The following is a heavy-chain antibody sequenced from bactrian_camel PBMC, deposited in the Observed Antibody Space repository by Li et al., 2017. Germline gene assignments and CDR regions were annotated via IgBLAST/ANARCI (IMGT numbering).Heavy chain of an antibody. D-gene: IGHD6*01. J-gene: IGHJ4*01. Sequence: HVQLVESGGGLVQPGGSVRISCASSGFSFSSGYMSWVRQAPGKGLEWVSSIYSDGSMSYYRDSVKGRFTISRDNAKNTVHLQMNSLKSEDTAMYYCAIVLTTGRVYWYLASLHYWGQGTQVTVS. CDR2: IYSDGSMS. CDR1: GFSFSSGY. V-gene: IGHV3-2*01. CDR3: AIVLTTGRVYWYLASLHY.